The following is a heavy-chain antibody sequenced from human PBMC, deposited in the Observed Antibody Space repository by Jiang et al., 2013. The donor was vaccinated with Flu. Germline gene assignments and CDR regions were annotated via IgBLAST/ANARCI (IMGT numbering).Heavy chain of an antibody. CDR3: ARHGGSGGSCYEGLCYYYGMDV. CDR2: IYPGDSDT. V-gene: IGHV5-51*01. D-gene: IGHD2-15*01. Sequence: GAEVKKPGESLRISCKASGYSFTSYWITWVRQMPGKGLEWMGIIYPGDSDTRYSPSFQGQVTISADKSISTAYLQWSSLKASDTAMYYCARHGGSGGSCYEGLCYYYGMDVWGQGTTVTVSS. CDR1: GYSFTSYW. J-gene: IGHJ6*02.